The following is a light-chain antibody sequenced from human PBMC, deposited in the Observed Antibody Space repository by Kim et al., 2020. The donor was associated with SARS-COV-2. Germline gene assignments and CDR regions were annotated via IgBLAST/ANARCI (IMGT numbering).Light chain of an antibody. J-gene: IGLJ3*02. V-gene: IGLV3-25*03. CDR2: RDT. Sequence: SYELTQPPSVSLSPGQTATITCSGDAFPDQFAHWYQQKPGQAPVLVIYRDTERPSEISERFSGSTSGTKATLTISGVQAEDEADYYCQSGDSSNAYWVFGGGTQLTVL. CDR3: QSGDSSNAYWV. CDR1: AFPDQF.